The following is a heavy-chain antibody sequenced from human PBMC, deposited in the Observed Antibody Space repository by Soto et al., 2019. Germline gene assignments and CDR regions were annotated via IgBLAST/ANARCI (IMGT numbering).Heavy chain of an antibody. V-gene: IGHV4-34*01. J-gene: IGHJ6*02. CDR2: INHSGST. CDR3: ARGPPYYDFRSGYYPSRTYYYYGMDV. Sequence: SETLSLTCAVYGGSFSGYYWSWIRQPPGKGLEWIGEINHSGSTNYNPSLKSRVTISVDTSKNQFSLKLSSVTAADAAVYYCARGPPYYDFRSGYYPSRTYYYYGMDVWGQGTTVTAP. D-gene: IGHD3-3*01. CDR1: GGSFSGYY.